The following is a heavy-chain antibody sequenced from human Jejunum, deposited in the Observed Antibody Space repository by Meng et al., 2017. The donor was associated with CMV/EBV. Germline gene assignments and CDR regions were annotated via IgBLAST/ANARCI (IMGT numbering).Heavy chain of an antibody. Sequence: GFTFNNYAMTWVRQAPGKGLEWVSTLSGTGGTTYYADSVKGRFTISRDDSRNTLYLQMNSLRVEDTAVFYCARGDSSTSWLVFDYWGLGTLVTVSS. J-gene: IGHJ4*02. CDR3: ARGDSSTSWLVFDY. CDR1: GFTFNNYA. D-gene: IGHD6-13*01. V-gene: IGHV3-23*01. CDR2: LSGTGGTT.